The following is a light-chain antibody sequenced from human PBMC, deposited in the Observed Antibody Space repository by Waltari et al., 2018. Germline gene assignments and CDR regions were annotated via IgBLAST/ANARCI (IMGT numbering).Light chain of an antibody. Sequence: IVLTQSPATLSLSPGERATLSCRASQTVNSYLAWYQQKPGQSPRLLIYDASNRATGIPARFSASGSGTDFTLTISSLETEDFAVYYCQQRAIWPLTFGGGTRVEIK. CDR2: DAS. V-gene: IGKV3-11*01. CDR3: QQRAIWPLT. CDR1: QTVNSY. J-gene: IGKJ4*01.